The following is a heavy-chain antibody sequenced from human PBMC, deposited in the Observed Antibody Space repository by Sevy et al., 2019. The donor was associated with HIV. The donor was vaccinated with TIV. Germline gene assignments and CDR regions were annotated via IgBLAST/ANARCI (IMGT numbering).Heavy chain of an antibody. J-gene: IGHJ4*02. CDR1: GFPFSNYA. V-gene: IGHV3-23*01. CDR3: ARKYDSSGYFDY. Sequence: GSLRLSCAASGFPFSNYAMNWVRPAPGKGLEWVSGIRGSGGSGDKTNYAESVKGRFTISRDDSKNSLYLQLNSLRAEDTAIYYCARKYDSSGYFDYWGQGTLVTVSS. CDR2: IRGSGGSGDKT. D-gene: IGHD3-22*01.